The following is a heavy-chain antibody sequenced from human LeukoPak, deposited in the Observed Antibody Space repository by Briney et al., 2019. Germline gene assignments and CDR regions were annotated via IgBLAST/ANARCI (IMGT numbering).Heavy chain of an antibody. CDR3: ARDFAPGIIAVAGTPDY. J-gene: IGHJ4*02. Sequence: GASVKVSCKASGGTFSSYAISWVRQAPGQGLEWMGGIIPIFGTANYAQKFRGRVTITADESTSTAYMELSRLRSDDTAVYYCARDFAPGIIAVAGTPDYWGQGTLVTVSS. V-gene: IGHV1-69*01. CDR1: GGTFSSYA. CDR2: IIPIFGTA. D-gene: IGHD6-19*01.